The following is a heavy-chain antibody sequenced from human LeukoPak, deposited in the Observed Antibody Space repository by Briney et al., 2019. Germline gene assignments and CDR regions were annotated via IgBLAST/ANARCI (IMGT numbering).Heavy chain of an antibody. J-gene: IGHJ1*01. V-gene: IGHV1-2*02. CDR3: ARRDRYGREYFQH. Sequence: ASVKVSCKASGYTFTGYYMHWVRQAPGQGLEWMGWINPNSGGTNYAQKFQGRVTMTRDTSISTAYMELSRLRSDDTAVYYCARRDRYGREYFQHWGQGTLVTVSP. CDR2: INPNSGGT. D-gene: IGHD5-18*01. CDR1: GYTFTGYY.